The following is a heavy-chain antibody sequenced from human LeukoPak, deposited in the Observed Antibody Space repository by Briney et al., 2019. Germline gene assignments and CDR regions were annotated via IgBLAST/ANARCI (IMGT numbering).Heavy chain of an antibody. J-gene: IGHJ2*01. CDR2: SYSGGSS. Sequence: GGSLRLSCAASGFTVSSNYMSWVRQAPGKGLEWVSISYSGGSSYYADSVKGRFTISRDNSKNTLYLQMNTLRAEDTAVYFCAREEHYRRYFALWGRGTLVTVSS. CDR3: AREEHYRRYFAL. D-gene: IGHD3-16*02. CDR1: GFTVSSNY. V-gene: IGHV3-53*01.